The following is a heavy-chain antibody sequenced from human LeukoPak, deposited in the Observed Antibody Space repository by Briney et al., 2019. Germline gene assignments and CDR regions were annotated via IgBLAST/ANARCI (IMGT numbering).Heavy chain of an antibody. D-gene: IGHD3-10*01. J-gene: IGHJ4*01. Sequence: GGSLRLSCAASGFTFSSYRMNWVRQAPGKGLDWVSSISSSDNNIYYADSVKGRFISSRDNAKNSLFLQMNSLRAEDTAVYYCVRARSPGYFDYWGPGTLVTVSS. V-gene: IGHV3-21*01. CDR3: VRARSPGYFDY. CDR2: ISSSDNNI. CDR1: GFTFSSYR.